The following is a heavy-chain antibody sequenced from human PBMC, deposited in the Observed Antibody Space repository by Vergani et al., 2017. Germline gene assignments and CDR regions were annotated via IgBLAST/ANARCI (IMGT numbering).Heavy chain of an antibody. CDR2: MYHSGST. V-gene: IGHV4-59*12. J-gene: IGHJ3*02. D-gene: IGHD4-23*01. Sequence: QVRLQESGPGLVKPSETLSLTCSVSGGSMSGYYWSWIRQPPGKELEWIGYMYHSGSTNYNPSLKSRVTISVDMSKNQFSLKLSSVTAADTAVYYCASQDDHNGNPGAFDIWGQGTKVTVSS. CDR3: ASQDDHNGNPGAFDI. CDR1: GGSMSGYY.